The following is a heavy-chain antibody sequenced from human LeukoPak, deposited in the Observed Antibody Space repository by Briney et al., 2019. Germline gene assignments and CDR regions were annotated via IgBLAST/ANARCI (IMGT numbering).Heavy chain of an antibody. J-gene: IGHJ6*03. V-gene: IGHV3-23*01. CDR2: INNNGADT. CDR1: GFTFSNYA. CDR3: AKGFRTGVGPYVGYHYYMDV. D-gene: IGHD1-26*01. Sequence: GGSLRLSCAASGFTFSNYAMSWVRQAPGKGLKWVSTINNNGADTYYADSVKGRFTISRDNSYNTVSLQMNSLRDEDTGVYYCAKGFRTGVGPYVGYHYYMDVWGKGATVTVSS.